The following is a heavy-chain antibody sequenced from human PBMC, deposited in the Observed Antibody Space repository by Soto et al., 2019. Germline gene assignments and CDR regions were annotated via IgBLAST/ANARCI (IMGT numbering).Heavy chain of an antibody. Sequence: QVQLVQSGAEVKKPESSVKVSCKASGGTFSSYTFSWVRQAPGQGLEWMGRIVPILGIGNYAQKFQGSVTITADKSTSTAYMELSSLRSEDTAVYYCAREIAVAGKTSDVFDIWGQGTMVTVSS. D-gene: IGHD6-19*01. CDR2: IVPILGIG. CDR3: AREIAVAGKTSDVFDI. J-gene: IGHJ3*02. CDR1: GGTFSSYT. V-gene: IGHV1-69*02.